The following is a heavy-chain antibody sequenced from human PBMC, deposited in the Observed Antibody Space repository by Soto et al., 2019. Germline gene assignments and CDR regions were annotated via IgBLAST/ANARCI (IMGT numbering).Heavy chain of an antibody. D-gene: IGHD4-17*01. Sequence: QVQLVQSGAEVKKPGASVKVSCEASGYTFTNYYIHWVRQARGQGLEWMGWINPNRGGTNFAQKFQGRVSMTRDTSITTAYMEVHRLTSDDTAVYYCARDWGYGGNSGAFDVWGQGTMITVSS. CDR2: INPNRGGT. V-gene: IGHV1-2*02. CDR3: ARDWGYGGNSGAFDV. CDR1: GYTFTNYY. J-gene: IGHJ3*01.